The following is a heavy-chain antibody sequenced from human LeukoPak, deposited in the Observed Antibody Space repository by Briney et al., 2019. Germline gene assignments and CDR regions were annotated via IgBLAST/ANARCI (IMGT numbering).Heavy chain of an antibody. CDR3: ARGWVPSDITMN. CDR2: INTDGSTT. J-gene: IGHJ3*01. Sequence: SGGSLRLSCAASGFTFSDFWIHWVRQAPGKGLVWVSRINTDGSTTEYADSVEGRFTISRDNAKNTLYLQMNSLRAEDTAVYYCARGWVPSDITMNWGQGTMVTVSS. V-gene: IGHV3-74*01. CDR1: GFTFSDFW. D-gene: IGHD3-22*01.